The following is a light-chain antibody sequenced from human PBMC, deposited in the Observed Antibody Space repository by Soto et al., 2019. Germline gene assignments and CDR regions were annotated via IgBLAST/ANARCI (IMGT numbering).Light chain of an antibody. Sequence: EVVMTQSPATLSASPGERVTLSCRASQNIGSNLAWYQQRPGQAPRLLMYGASTRATETPARFSGSGSATDFTLTISSLQSEDFAVYYCQQYNNWPPYTFGQGTKVDIK. J-gene: IGKJ2*01. CDR1: QNIGSN. V-gene: IGKV3-15*01. CDR2: GAS. CDR3: QQYNNWPPYT.